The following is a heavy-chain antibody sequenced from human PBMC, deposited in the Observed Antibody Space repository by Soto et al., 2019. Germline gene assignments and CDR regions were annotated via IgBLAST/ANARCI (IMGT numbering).Heavy chain of an antibody. D-gene: IGHD3-3*01. Sequence: SETLSLTCTVSGDSIDNYHWSWIRQSPGKGLEWIGYIYYSGSTTYNPSLKSRVTISVDRAKNQFSLRLRSVTAADTAVYYCARSGRFLELLFYLDSWGQGALVTVSS. J-gene: IGHJ4*02. V-gene: IGHV4-59*01. CDR3: ARSGRFLELLFYLDS. CDR2: IYYSGST. CDR1: GDSIDNYH.